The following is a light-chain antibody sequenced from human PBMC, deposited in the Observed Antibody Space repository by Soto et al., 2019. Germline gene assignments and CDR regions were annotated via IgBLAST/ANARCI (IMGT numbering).Light chain of an antibody. V-gene: IGLV2-14*01. CDR3: SSYTSSSTLCV. CDR2: EVR. CDR1: SSDVGGYNY. Sequence: QSVLTQPASVSGSPGQSFTISCTGTSSDVGGYNYVSWYQQHPGKAPKLIIYEVRNRPSGVSNRFSGSKSGNRASLTISGLQAEDEADYYCSSYTSSSTLCVFGTGTRSPS. J-gene: IGLJ1*01.